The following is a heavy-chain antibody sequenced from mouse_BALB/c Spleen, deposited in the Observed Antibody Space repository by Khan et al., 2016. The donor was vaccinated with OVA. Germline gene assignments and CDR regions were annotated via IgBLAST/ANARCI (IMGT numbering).Heavy chain of an antibody. J-gene: IGHJ3*01. CDR2: IWGDGST. D-gene: IGHD1-1*01. CDR1: GFSLTSYG. Sequence: QMQLKESGPGLVAPSQSLSITCTVPGFSLTSYGVGWVRQPPGKGLEWLGVIWGDGSTNYHSALISRLNINKDNSKSQVFLKLNSLQTDDTATYYCALYYYGRAWFAYWGQGTLVTVSA. V-gene: IGHV2-3*01. CDR3: ALYYYGRAWFAY.